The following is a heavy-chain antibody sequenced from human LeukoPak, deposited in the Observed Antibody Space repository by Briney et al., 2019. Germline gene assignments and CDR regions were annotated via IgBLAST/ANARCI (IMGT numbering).Heavy chain of an antibody. D-gene: IGHD6-19*01. Sequence: PGGSLRLTCAASGFTFSSYAMSWVRQAPGKGLEWVSAVCGSGGSTYYADSVKGRFTISRDNSKNTLYLQMNSLRAEDRAVYYCAKVAVAGDWYYGMDVWGRGTTVTVSS. CDR2: VCGSGGST. V-gene: IGHV3-23*01. J-gene: IGHJ6*02. CDR1: GFTFSSYA. CDR3: AKVAVAGDWYYGMDV.